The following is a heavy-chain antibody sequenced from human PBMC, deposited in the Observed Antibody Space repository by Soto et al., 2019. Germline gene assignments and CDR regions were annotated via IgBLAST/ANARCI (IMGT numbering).Heavy chain of an antibody. Sequence: EVQLVESGGGLVQPGRSLRLSCAASGFTFDDYAMHWVWQAPGKGLEWVSGISWNSGSIGYADSVKGRFTISRDNAKNSPYLQMNSLRAEDTALYYCAKDSVALLWFGASDYWGQGTLVTVSS. CDR2: ISWNSGSI. D-gene: IGHD3-10*01. V-gene: IGHV3-9*01. J-gene: IGHJ4*02. CDR1: GFTFDDYA. CDR3: AKDSVALLWFGASDY.